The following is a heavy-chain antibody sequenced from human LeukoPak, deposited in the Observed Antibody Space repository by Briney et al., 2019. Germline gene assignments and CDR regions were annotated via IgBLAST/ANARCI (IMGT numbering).Heavy chain of an antibody. CDR2: IYSGGRT. CDR3: ARIVTGYCGTSGCRSRHFDY. J-gene: IGHJ4*02. CDR1: GFTVSSNY. D-gene: IGHD2-2*01. Sequence: PGGSLRLSCAGSGFTVSSNYMSWVRQAPGKGLEWVSVIYSGGRTYYADSVKGRFTISRDNSKNTLYLQMNSLRAEDTAVYYCARIVTGYCGTSGCRSRHFDYWGQGTLVTVSS. V-gene: IGHV3-53*01.